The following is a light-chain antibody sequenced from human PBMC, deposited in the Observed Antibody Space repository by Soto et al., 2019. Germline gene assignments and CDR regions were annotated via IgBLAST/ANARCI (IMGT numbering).Light chain of an antibody. CDR2: GAS. J-gene: IGKJ1*01. CDR3: QQYDTAPAT. Sequence: DIVLTQSPGTLSSSPGERATLSCRASETIVNNYLAWYQQKPGQAPRLLIYGASSRATGIPYRFSGSGSGKDFNLTISRLEPEDFAVYYCQQYDTAPATFGQGTKVEIK. CDR1: ETIVNNY. V-gene: IGKV3-20*01.